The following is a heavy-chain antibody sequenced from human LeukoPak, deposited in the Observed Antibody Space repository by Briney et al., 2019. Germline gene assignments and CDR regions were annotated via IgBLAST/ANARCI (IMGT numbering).Heavy chain of an antibody. CDR1: GGSISSYY. Sequence: PSETLSLTCTVSGGSISSYYWSWLRQPPGKGLEWIGYIYYSGSTNYNPSLKSRVTISVDTTKNQFSLKLSSVTAADTAVYYCARGASGSYYRGYYFDYWGQGTLVTVSS. D-gene: IGHD1-26*01. CDR3: ARGASGSYYRGYYFDY. J-gene: IGHJ4*02. CDR2: IYYSGST. V-gene: IGHV4-59*01.